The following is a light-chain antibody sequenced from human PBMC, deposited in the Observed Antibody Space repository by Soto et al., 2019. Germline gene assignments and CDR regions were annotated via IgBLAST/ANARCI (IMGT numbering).Light chain of an antibody. J-gene: IGKJ1*01. CDR2: KAS. CDR3: QQYTNYWT. Sequence: DTQMTQSPSILSASVGDRVTITCRASQSIKTWLAWYQQKPGKAPKVLIYKASTLQSGVPSRFSGSGAVTEFTLTISSLQPDDFATYYCQQYTNYWTFGQGTKVEIK. CDR1: QSIKTW. V-gene: IGKV1-5*03.